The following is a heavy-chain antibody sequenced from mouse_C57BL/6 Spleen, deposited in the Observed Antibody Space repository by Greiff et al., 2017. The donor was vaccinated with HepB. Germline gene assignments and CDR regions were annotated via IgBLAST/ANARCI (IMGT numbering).Heavy chain of an antibody. Sequence: VQLQQSGPELVKPGASVKISCKASGYAFSSSWMNWVKQRPGKGLEWIGRIYPGDGDTNYNGKFKGKATLTADKSSGTAYMQLSSLTSEDSAVYFCAALDSSGYDFDYWGQGTTLTVSS. J-gene: IGHJ2*01. CDR2: IYPGDGDT. D-gene: IGHD3-2*02. CDR1: GYAFSSSW. CDR3: AALDSSGYDFDY. V-gene: IGHV1-82*01.